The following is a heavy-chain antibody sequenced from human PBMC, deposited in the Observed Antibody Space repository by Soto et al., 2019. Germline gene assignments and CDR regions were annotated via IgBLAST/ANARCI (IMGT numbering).Heavy chain of an antibody. V-gene: IGHV4-59*01. CDR1: GGSISSYY. Sequence: SETLCLTCTVSGGSISSYYWSWIRQPPGKGLEWIGYIYYSGSTNYNPSLKSRVTISVDTSKNQFSLKLSSVTAADTAVYYCATGRYSSGPEAFDIWGQGTMVTVSS. J-gene: IGHJ3*02. CDR2: IYYSGST. CDR3: ATGRYSSGPEAFDI. D-gene: IGHD6-19*01.